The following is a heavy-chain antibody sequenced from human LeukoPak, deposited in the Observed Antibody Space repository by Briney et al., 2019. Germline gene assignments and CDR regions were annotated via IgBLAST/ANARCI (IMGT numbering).Heavy chain of an antibody. CDR3: ARALLTYCSSTSCYKRWFDP. V-gene: IGHV1-69*13. Sequence: ASVKVSCKASGGTFSSYAISWVRQAPGQGLEWMGGIIPIFGTANYAQKFQGRVTITADEFTSTAYMELSSLRSEDTAVYNCARALLTYCSSTSCYKRWFDPWGQGTLVTVSS. CDR1: GGTFSSYA. CDR2: IIPIFGTA. J-gene: IGHJ5*02. D-gene: IGHD2-2*02.